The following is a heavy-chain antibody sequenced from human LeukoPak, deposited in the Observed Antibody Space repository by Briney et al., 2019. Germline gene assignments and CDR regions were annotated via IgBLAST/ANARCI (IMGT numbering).Heavy chain of an antibody. Sequence: GASVKVPCKASGFTFTGYYIHWVRQAPGQGLEWMGWINLNSGGTNYAQNFQGWVTMTRDTSISTVYLELSRLRPDDTAVYYCARDTSTVLTPYFDYWGQGTLVTVSS. J-gene: IGHJ4*02. CDR2: INLNSGGT. D-gene: IGHD4-23*01. CDR3: ARDTSTVLTPYFDY. V-gene: IGHV1-2*04. CDR1: GFTFTGYY.